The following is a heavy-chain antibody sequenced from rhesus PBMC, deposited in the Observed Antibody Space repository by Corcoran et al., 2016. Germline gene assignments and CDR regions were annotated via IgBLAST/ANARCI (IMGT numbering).Heavy chain of an antibody. Sequence: QLQLQESGPGLVKPSETLSLTCAVSGGSISSNWWSWLRQPPGKVLEGIGLISGSGGSTSYNPSLKSRVTISTDTSKNQLSLKLISVTAADTAVYYCASTGGRFDVWGPGVLVTVSS. D-gene: IGHD2-39*02. V-gene: IGHV4-173*01. CDR1: GGSISSNW. CDR3: ASTGGRFDV. J-gene: IGHJ5-1*01. CDR2: ISGSGGST.